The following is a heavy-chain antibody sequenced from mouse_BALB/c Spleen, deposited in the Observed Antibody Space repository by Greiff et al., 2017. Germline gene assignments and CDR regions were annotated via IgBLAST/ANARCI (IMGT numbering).Heavy chain of an antibody. CDR3: ASHRYDEGDYFDY. D-gene: IGHD2-14*01. CDR2: IWAGGST. Sequence: QVQLQQSGPGLVAPSQSLSITCTVSGFSLTSYGVHWVRQPPGKGLEWLGVIWAGGSTNYNSALMSRLSISKDNSKSQVFLKMNSLQTDDTAMYYCASHRYDEGDYFDYWGQGTTLTVSS. CDR1: GFSLTSYG. J-gene: IGHJ2*01. V-gene: IGHV2-9*02.